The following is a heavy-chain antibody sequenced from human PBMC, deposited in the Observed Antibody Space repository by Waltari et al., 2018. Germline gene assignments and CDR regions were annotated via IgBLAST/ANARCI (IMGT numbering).Heavy chain of an antibody. Sequence: QVQLQQWGAGRLTPSETLSLPCAASGGSLSGYSWSWIRQPPGKGLEWIGEINHSGSTNYNPSLKSRVTISVDTSKNQFSLKLSSVTAADTAVYYCARDCGGDCYGGLDYWGQGTLVTVSS. CDR1: GGSLSGYS. CDR2: INHSGST. D-gene: IGHD2-21*02. CDR3: ARDCGGDCYGGLDY. V-gene: IGHV4-34*01. J-gene: IGHJ4*02.